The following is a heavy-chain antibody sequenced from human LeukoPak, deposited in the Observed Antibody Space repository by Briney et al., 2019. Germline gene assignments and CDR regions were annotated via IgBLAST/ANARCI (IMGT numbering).Heavy chain of an antibody. CDR2: IIPIFGTA. D-gene: IGHD6-13*01. Sequence: SVKVSCKASGGTFSSYAISWVRQAPGQGLEWMGRIIPIFGTANYAQKFQGRVTITTDESTSTAYIELSSLRSEDTAVYYCARENSYSSSWTDAFDIWGQGTMVTVSS. J-gene: IGHJ3*02. V-gene: IGHV1-69*05. CDR1: GGTFSSYA. CDR3: ARENSYSSSWTDAFDI.